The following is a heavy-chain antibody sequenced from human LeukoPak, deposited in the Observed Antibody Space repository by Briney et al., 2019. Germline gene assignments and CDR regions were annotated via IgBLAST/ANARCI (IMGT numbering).Heavy chain of an antibody. CDR2: IYYSGST. CDR1: GGSISSYY. D-gene: IGHD3-16*01. V-gene: IGHV4-59*01. CDR3: ARGRHRLETRYYGMDV. Sequence: SETLSLTCTVSGGSISSYYWSWIRQPPGKGLEWIGYIYYSGSTNYNPSLKSRVTISVDTSKNQFSLKLSSVTAADTAVYYCARGRHRLETRYYGMDVWGQGTTVTVSS. J-gene: IGHJ6*02.